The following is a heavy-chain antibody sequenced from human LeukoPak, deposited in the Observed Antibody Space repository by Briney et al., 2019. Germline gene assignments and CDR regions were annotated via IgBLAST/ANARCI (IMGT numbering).Heavy chain of an antibody. V-gene: IGHV3-7*01. D-gene: IGHD5-18*01. CDR2: IKQDGSEK. Sequence: PGGSLRLSCAASTFSFSDFWMSWVRQAPGKGLEWVGNIKQDGSEKNYVDSVKGRFTISRDNGKNSLYLQMNSLIAEDTAVYYCAREYRGYSYLFRVRWLSYFDYWGQGTLVTVSP. CDR3: AREYRGYSYLFRVRWLSYFDY. CDR1: TFSFSDFW. J-gene: IGHJ4*02.